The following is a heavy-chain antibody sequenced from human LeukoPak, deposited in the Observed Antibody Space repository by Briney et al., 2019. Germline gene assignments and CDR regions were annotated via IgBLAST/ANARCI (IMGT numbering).Heavy chain of an antibody. D-gene: IGHD2-15*01. CDR2: INQDGSQK. Sequence: PGGSLRLSCAASGFTFSSYWMTWVRQAPGRGLEWVANINQDGSQKNYVDSVKGRFTTFRDNAKNSLYLQLSSLRVEDMGVYYCARYPGTYYMDVWGTGTTVTVS. V-gene: IGHV3-7*01. J-gene: IGHJ6*03. CDR3: ARYPGTYYMDV. CDR1: GFTFSSYW.